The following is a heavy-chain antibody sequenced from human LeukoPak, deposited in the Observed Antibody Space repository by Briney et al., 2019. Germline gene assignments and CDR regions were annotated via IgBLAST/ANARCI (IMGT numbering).Heavy chain of an antibody. CDR2: IYHSGST. CDR1: GGSISSNSYY. CDR3: ARGVYYYDSSGVMDY. J-gene: IGHJ4*02. V-gene: IGHV4-39*01. D-gene: IGHD3-22*01. Sequence: SETLSLTCTVSGGSISSNSYYWDWIRQPPGKGLEWIGSIYHSGSTYYNSSLKSRVTISVDTSKNQFSLKLSSVTAADTAVYYCARGVYYYDSSGVMDYWGQGTLVTVSS.